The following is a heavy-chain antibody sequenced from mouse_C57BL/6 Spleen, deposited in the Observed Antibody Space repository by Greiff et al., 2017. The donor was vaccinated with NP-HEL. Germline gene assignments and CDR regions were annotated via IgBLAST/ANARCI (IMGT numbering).Heavy chain of an antibody. Sequence: EVKVEESGEGLVKPGGSLKLSCAASGFTFSSYAMSWVRQTPEKRLEWVAYISSGGDYIYYADTVKGRFTISRDNARNTLYLQMSSLKSEDTAMYYCTRNYYGSSSPFAYWGQGTLVTVSA. D-gene: IGHD1-1*01. CDR3: TRNYYGSSSPFAY. V-gene: IGHV5-9-1*02. CDR2: ISSGGDYI. J-gene: IGHJ3*01. CDR1: GFTFSSYA.